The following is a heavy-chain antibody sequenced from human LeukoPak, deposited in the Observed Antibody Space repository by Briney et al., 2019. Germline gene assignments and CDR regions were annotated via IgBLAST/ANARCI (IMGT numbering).Heavy chain of an antibody. CDR3: ARSAGIAATIVLGY. J-gene: IGHJ4*02. CDR2: IYSGGST. V-gene: IGHV3-66*01. Sequence: GGSLRLSCAASGFTVSNNYMSWVRQAPGKGLEWVSLIYSGGSTYYADSVKGRFTISRDNSKNTLYLQMDSLRAEDTAVYYCARSAGIAATIVLGYWGQGTLVTVSS. D-gene: IGHD5-12*01. CDR1: GFTVSNNY.